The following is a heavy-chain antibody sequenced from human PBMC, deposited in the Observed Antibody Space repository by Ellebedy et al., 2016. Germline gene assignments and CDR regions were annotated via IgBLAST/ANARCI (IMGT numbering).Heavy chain of an antibody. J-gene: IGHJ2*01. CDR3: ASAVDGSYWYFDL. CDR2: ISNDGTNE. Sequence: GGSLRLSCAVSGFTFSHFDIHWVRQAPGKGLEWVAFISNDGTNEYYADSVKGRFTISRDSSQNTLFLQMNSLRIEDSAVYYCASAVDGSYWYFDLWGRGTLVTVSS. D-gene: IGHD6-19*01. CDR1: GFTFSHFD. V-gene: IGHV3-30-3*01.